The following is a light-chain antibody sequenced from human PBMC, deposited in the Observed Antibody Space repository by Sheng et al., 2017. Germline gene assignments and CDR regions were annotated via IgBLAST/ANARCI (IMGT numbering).Light chain of an antibody. J-gene: IGKJ3*01. V-gene: IGKV3-15*01. Sequence: DTVMTQSPVTLSVSPGERASLSCRASQSVFNNLAWYQQKPGRAPRPLIYGASTRASGVPARFSASGSGTEFILTIDSLQSEDFAVYYCQQYNDWPRTFGPGTRVDIK. CDR1: QSVFNN. CDR2: GAS. CDR3: QQYNDWPRT.